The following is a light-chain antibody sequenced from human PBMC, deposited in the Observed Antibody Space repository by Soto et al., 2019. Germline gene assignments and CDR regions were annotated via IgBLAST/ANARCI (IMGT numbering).Light chain of an antibody. Sequence: ERVLTQAPGILSLSPGERATLSCRASQSVSSTYLAWYQQKPGQAPRLLIYGASSRATGIPDRFSGSGSGTDFTLTISRLEPSDFAVYYCQQPGGSPGITFGQGTRLEIK. CDR1: QSVSSTY. CDR3: QQPGGSPGIT. J-gene: IGKJ5*01. V-gene: IGKV3-20*01. CDR2: GAS.